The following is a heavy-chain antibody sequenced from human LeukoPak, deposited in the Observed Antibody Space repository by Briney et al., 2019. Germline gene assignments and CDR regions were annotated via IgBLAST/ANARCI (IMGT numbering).Heavy chain of an antibody. D-gene: IGHD2-15*01. CDR2: INHSGST. CDR3: ARSGGEVVAATDYFDY. Sequence: PSETLSLTCAVYGGSFSGYYWSWIRQPPGKGLEWIGEINHSGSTNYNPSLKSRVTISVDTSKNQFSLKLSSVTAADTAVYYCARSGGEVVAATDYFDYWGQGTLVTVSS. V-gene: IGHV4-34*01. J-gene: IGHJ4*02. CDR1: GGSFSGYY.